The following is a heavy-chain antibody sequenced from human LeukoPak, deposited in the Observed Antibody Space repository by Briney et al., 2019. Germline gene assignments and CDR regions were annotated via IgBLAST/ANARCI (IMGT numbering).Heavy chain of an antibody. Sequence: GESLKISCKGSGYSFTSYWIGWVRQMPGKGLEWMGIIYPGDSDTRYSPSFQGQVTISADKSISTAYLQWSSLKASDAAMYYCARRSVVPAAIWDYGMDVWGQGTTVTLSS. V-gene: IGHV5-51*01. CDR3: ARRSVVPAAIWDYGMDV. D-gene: IGHD2-2*01. CDR1: GYSFTSYW. J-gene: IGHJ6*02. CDR2: IYPGDSDT.